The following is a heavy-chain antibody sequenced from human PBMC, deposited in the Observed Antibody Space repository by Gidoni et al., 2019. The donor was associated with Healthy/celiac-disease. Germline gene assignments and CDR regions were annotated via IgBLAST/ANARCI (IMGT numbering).Heavy chain of an antibody. J-gene: IGHJ4*02. V-gene: IGHV1-18*01. CDR2: ISAYNGNT. CDR1: GYNFTSYG. Sequence: QVQLVQSGAEVKKPGASVKVSCKASGYNFTSYGISWVRQAPGQGLEWMGWISAYNGNTNYAQKLQGRVTMTTDTSTSTAYMELRSLRSDDTAVYYCAREIAVAYYDILTGSYYFDYWGQGTLVTVSS. CDR3: AREIAVAYYDILTGSYYFDY. D-gene: IGHD3-9*01.